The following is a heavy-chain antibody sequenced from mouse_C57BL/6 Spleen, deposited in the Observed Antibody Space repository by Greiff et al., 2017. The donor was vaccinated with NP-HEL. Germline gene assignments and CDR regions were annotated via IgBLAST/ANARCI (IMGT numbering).Heavy chain of an antibody. Sequence: VQLQQSGAELVRPGASVKLSCKASGYTFTDYYINWVKQRPGQGLEWIARIYPGSGNTYYNEQFTGKATLTAEKSSSTAYMQLSSLTSEDSAVYFCARGTVVDYFDYWGQGTTLTVSA. J-gene: IGHJ2*01. V-gene: IGHV1-76*01. CDR3: ARGTVVDYFDY. CDR2: IYPGSGNT. CDR1: GYTFTDYY. D-gene: IGHD1-1*01.